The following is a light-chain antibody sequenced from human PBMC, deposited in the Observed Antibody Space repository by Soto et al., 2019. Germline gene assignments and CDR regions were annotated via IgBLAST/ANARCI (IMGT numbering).Light chain of an antibody. CDR1: QSIISY. J-gene: IGKJ5*01. CDR3: QQSYSTPPLT. Sequence: DIQMTQSPSSLSASVGDRVTITCRASQSIISYLNWYQQKPGKAPKLLIYAASSLQSGVPSRFSGSGSGTDFTLTISRLQPEDFATYYCQQSYSTPPLTFGQGTRVEIK. V-gene: IGKV1-39*01. CDR2: AAS.